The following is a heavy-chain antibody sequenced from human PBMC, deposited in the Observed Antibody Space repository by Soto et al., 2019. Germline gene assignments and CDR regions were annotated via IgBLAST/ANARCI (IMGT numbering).Heavy chain of an antibody. J-gene: IGHJ6*02. Sequence: ASLKVSCKASGYTFTSYDINWVRQATGQGLEWMGWMNPNSGNTGYAQKFQGRVTMTRNTSISTAYMELSSLRSEDTAVYYCARGSDSYDYYGMDVWGQGTTVTVSS. CDR3: ARGSDSYDYYGMDV. CDR2: MNPNSGNT. CDR1: GYTFTSYD. V-gene: IGHV1-8*01.